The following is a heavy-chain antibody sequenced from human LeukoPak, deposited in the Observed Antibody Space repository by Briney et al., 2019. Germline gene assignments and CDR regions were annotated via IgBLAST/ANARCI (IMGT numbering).Heavy chain of an antibody. J-gene: IGHJ3*02. CDR3: ARGYYDSSGYSNAFDI. Sequence: PSETLSLTCTVSGGSISSYYWSWIRQPPGKGLEWIGYIYYSGSTNYNPSLKSRVTISVDTSKNQFSLKLSSVTAADTAVYYCARGYYDSSGYSNAFDIWGQGTMVAV. V-gene: IGHV4-59*01. CDR1: GGSISSYY. CDR2: IYYSGST. D-gene: IGHD3-22*01.